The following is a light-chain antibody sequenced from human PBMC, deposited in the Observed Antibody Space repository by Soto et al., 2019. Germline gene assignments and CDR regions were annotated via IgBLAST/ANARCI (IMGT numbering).Light chain of an antibody. CDR3: QHLWT. J-gene: IGKJ1*01. V-gene: IGKV1-5*01. CDR1: RSISSW. CDR2: DAS. Sequence: DIQMTQSPSTLSASVGDRVTITCRASRSISSWLAWYQQKPGKAPKLLIYDASSLESGVPSRFSGSGSGTEFTLTISSLQPDDFATYYCQHLWTFGQGTKVDIK.